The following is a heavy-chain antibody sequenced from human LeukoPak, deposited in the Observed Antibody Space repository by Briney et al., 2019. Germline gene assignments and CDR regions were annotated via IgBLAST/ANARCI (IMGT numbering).Heavy chain of an antibody. CDR1: GHTFTSYY. J-gene: IGHJ6*03. V-gene: IGHV1-46*01. Sequence: ASVKVSCKASGHTFTSYYMHWVRQAPGQGLEWMGIINPCGGSTSYEQQFQGRVTMTRDTSTSTVYMELNSLRSEDTAVYYCAREKIDDYSKKRRPNYYYYYYMDVWGKGTTVTVSS. CDR2: INPCGGST. D-gene: IGHD4-11*01. CDR3: AREKIDDYSKKRRPNYYYYYYMDV.